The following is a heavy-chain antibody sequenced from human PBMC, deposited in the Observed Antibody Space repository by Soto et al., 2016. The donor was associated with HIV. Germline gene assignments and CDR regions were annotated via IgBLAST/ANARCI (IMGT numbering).Heavy chain of an antibody. V-gene: IGHV3-23*01. CDR2: ISDSGGNT. Sequence: EVNLLESGGGLVQPGGSLKLSCGASGFTFGNYAMSWVRQAPGKGLEWVSGISDSGGNTYYADSVKGRFTISRDNSKNTLYLHMNSLRAEDTAVYYCAKDLRMTMVQGFIDALDFWGQGTMVTVSS. J-gene: IGHJ3*01. D-gene: IGHD3-10*01. CDR3: AKDLRMTMVQGFIDALDF. CDR1: GFTFGNYA.